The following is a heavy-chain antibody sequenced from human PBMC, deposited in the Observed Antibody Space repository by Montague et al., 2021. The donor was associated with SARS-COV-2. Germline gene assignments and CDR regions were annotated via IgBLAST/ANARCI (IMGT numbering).Heavy chain of an antibody. V-gene: IGHV4-34*01. CDR2: ISHSADT. Sequence: SETLSLTCAVYRGSFSDYYWTWIRQSPEKGLEWIGEISHSADTNYNPSLNSRASMSMDTSNNQFSLRLDSVTAADTAVYYCARDRLVDRARGTGAWFGPWGQGTLVTVSA. CDR3: ARDRLVDRARGTGAWFGP. D-gene: IGHD3-10*01. CDR1: RGSFSDYY. J-gene: IGHJ5*02.